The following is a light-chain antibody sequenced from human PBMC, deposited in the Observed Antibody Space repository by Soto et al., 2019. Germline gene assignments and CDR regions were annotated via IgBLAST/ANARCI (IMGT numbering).Light chain of an antibody. V-gene: IGKV1-39*01. CDR2: AAS. Sequence: DIQMTQSPSSLSASVGDRVTISCRASQTISSYLNWYQQKPGKAPRLLIYAASSLQSGVPPRFSGSGSGTDFTLTISSLQPEDFATYYCHQSYSTPPTFGGGTKVEIK. J-gene: IGKJ4*01. CDR1: QTISSY. CDR3: HQSYSTPPT.